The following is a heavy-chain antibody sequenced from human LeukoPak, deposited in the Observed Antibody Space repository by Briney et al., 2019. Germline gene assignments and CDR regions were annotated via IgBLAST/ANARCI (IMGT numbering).Heavy chain of an antibody. D-gene: IGHD6-19*01. J-gene: IGHJ3*02. CDR3: APDWQWLVPAGTARSAFDI. V-gene: IGHV3-23*01. CDR1: GFTFSSYA. CDR2: ISGSGGST. Sequence: QSGGSLRLSCAASGFTFSSYAMSWVRQAPGKGLEWVSAISGSGGSTYYADSVKGRFTISRDNSKNTLYLQMNSLRAEDTAVYYCAPDWQWLVPAGTARSAFDIWGQGTMVTVSS.